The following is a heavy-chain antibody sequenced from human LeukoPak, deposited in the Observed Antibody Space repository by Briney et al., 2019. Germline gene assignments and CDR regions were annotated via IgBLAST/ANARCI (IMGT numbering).Heavy chain of an antibody. CDR2: IYYRGVT. J-gene: IGHJ4*02. V-gene: IGHV4-31*03. Sequence: SQTLSLTCTVSGGSISSGDYYWSWIRQYPGKGLEWIGYIYYRGVTYYNPSLKSRVTISVDTSKNQFSLKLSSVTAADTAVYYCARGYGFSSGWYRKYFDYWGQGTLVTVSS. CDR1: GGSISSGDYY. D-gene: IGHD6-19*01. CDR3: ARGYGFSSGWYRKYFDY.